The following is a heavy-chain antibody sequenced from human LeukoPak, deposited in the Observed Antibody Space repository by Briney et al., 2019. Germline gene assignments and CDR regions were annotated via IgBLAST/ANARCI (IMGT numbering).Heavy chain of an antibody. V-gene: IGHV3-23*01. CDR2: IGGSGDFT. J-gene: IGHJ4*02. D-gene: IGHD3-10*01. CDR3: AKADRGWGVITKD. CDR1: GFTFSTYA. Sequence: GGSLRLSCAASGFTFSTYAMSWVRQAPGKGLEWVSAIGGSGDFTYYAEYVRGRFTISRDNSEKTLYLQMSSLRAEDTAVYYCAKADRGWGVITKDWGQGTLVTVSS.